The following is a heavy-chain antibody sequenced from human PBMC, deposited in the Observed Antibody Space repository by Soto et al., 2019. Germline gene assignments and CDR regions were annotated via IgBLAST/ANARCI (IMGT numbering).Heavy chain of an antibody. D-gene: IGHD6-6*01. CDR1: GYTFTNSD. J-gene: IGHJ6*02. CDR2: IIPIFGTA. Sequence: ASVKVSCKASGYTFTNSDINWVRQAPGQGLEWMGWIIPIFGTANYAQKFQGRVTITADESTSTAYMELSSLRSEDTAVYYCARGEEMEARLESYSSGMDAWAQGPRSPSP. CDR3: ARGEEMEARLESYSSGMDA. V-gene: IGHV1-69*13.